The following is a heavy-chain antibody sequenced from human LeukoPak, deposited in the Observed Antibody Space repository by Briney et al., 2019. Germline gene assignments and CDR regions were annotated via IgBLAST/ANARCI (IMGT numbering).Heavy chain of an antibody. V-gene: IGHV3-33*01. CDR1: GFTFSSYA. D-gene: IGHD6-13*01. CDR3: ARDRGTNLRLTSAGSFDY. J-gene: IGHJ4*02. Sequence: PGGSLRLSCAASGFTFSSYAMHWVRQAPGKGLEWVAVIWYGGSNKYYADSVKGRFTISRDNSENTLYLQMNSLRVEDTAVYYCARDRGTNLRLTSAGSFDYWGQGTLVTVSS. CDR2: IWYGGSNK.